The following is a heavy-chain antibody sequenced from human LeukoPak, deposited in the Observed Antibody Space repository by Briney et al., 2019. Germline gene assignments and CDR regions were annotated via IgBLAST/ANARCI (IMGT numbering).Heavy chain of an antibody. J-gene: IGHJ3*02. V-gene: IGHV3-23*01. Sequence: PGGSLRLSCAASGFTFSSYAMSWVRQAPGKGLEWVSAISGSGGSTYYADSVKGRFTISRDNSKNTLYLQMNSLRAEDTAVYYCAKHYYGSGSYVDAFDIWGQGTMVTVSS. D-gene: IGHD3-10*01. CDR1: GFTFSSYA. CDR2: ISGSGGST. CDR3: AKHYYGSGSYVDAFDI.